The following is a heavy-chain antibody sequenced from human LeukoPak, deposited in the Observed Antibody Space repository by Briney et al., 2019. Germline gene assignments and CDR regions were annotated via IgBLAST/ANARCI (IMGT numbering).Heavy chain of an antibody. CDR3: AGDLAARHFDY. D-gene: IGHD6-6*01. J-gene: IGHJ4*02. V-gene: IGHV3-33*08. CDR2: IWYDGSKK. CDR1: GFTFSSYG. Sequence: PGGSLRLSCAASGFTFSSYGMHWVRQAPGKGLEWVAVIWYDGSKKYYGDSVKGRFTISRDNSKNTLYLQMNSLRGEDTSLYYFAGDLAARHFDYWGQGTLVTVSS.